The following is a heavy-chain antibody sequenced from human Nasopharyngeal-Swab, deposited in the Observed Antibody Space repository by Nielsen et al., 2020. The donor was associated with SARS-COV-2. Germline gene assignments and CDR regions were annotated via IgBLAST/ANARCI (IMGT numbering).Heavy chain of an antibody. Sequence: GGFLRLSCAASGFTFDDYAMHWVRQAPGKGLEWVSGISWNSGSIGYADSVKGRFTISRDNAKNSLYLQMNSLRAEDTALYYCARDLPHVGATTDTDYWGQGTLVTVSS. CDR1: GFTFDDYA. V-gene: IGHV3-9*01. J-gene: IGHJ4*02. CDR3: ARDLPHVGATTDTDY. CDR2: ISWNSGSI. D-gene: IGHD1-26*01.